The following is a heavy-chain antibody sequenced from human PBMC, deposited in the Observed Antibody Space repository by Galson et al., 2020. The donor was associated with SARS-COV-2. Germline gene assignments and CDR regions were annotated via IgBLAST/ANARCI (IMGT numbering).Heavy chain of an antibody. J-gene: IGHJ6*02. Sequence: GGSLRLSCAASGFNVSNNYMAWVRQAPGKGLEWVSVMYSGGRTEYADSVQGRFTISRDNSTNTLYLQMTSLRAEDTAGYYCARDRVSLWFGEGLRDGMDVWCQGTTVTVSS. CDR1: GFNVSNNY. CDR2: MYSGGRT. D-gene: IGHD3-10*01. CDR3: ARDRVSLWFGEGLRDGMDV. V-gene: IGHV3-53*01.